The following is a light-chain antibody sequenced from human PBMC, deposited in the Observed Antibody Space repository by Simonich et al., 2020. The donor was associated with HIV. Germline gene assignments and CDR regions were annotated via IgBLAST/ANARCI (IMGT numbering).Light chain of an antibody. J-gene: IGLJ3*02. CDR2: EVS. CDR1: SRAVGGYKY. Sequence: QSALTQPPSASGSPGQSVNIPCTGTSRAVGGYKYVSWYQQHPGKAPKLMIYEVSTRPSGVPDRFSGSKSGNTASLTVSGLQAEDEADYYCSSYAGSNNWVFGGGTKLTVL. CDR3: SSYAGSNNWV. V-gene: IGLV2-8*01.